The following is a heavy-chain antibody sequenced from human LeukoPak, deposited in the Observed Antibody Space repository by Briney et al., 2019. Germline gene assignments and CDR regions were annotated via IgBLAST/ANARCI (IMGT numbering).Heavy chain of an antibody. V-gene: IGHV1-18*01. CDR3: ARDCWGVCYCSGCEDWENWFDP. CDR1: GYTFNKYG. J-gene: IGHJ5*02. Sequence: GASVKVSCKASGYTFNKYGISWVRQAPGQGLEWMGWISAHNGDVVYSQEFLGRLTMTTDTSTSTAYMELRSLTSDDTAIYYCARDCWGVCYCSGCEDWENWFDPWGQGTLVTVSS. D-gene: IGHD2-8*01. CDR2: ISAHNGDV.